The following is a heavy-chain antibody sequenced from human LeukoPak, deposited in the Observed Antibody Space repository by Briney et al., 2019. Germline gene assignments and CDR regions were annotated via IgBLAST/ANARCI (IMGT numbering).Heavy chain of an antibody. CDR2: LSGSGGIR. CDR3: AKRIAAAGIGYYLDY. CDR1: AFTFSRYA. J-gene: IGHJ4*02. Sequence: PGGSLRLSCAASAFTFSRYAMSWVRQAPGKGLEWVSVLSGSGGIRYYADSVKGRFTISRDNSKNTLYLQMNSLRAADAAVYYCAKRIAAAGIGYYLDYWGQGTLVTVSS. V-gene: IGHV3-23*01. D-gene: IGHD6-13*01.